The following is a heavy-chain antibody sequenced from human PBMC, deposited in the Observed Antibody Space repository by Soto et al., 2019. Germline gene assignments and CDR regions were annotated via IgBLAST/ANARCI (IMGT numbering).Heavy chain of an antibody. J-gene: IGHJ4*02. D-gene: IGHD3-10*01. CDR1: GFTFTSHA. CDR3: AKGLYSGKTHTFDY. V-gene: IGHV3-23*01. CDR2: ISGGGGFT. Sequence: EVQLLDSGGGLVQPGGSLRLSCVASGFTFTSHAMSWVRQAPGKGLEWVSAISGGGGFTYYADSVKGRFTISRDNSKNTVYLQVNSLRVEDTAVYFCAKGLYSGKTHTFDYWGQGTLVTVSS.